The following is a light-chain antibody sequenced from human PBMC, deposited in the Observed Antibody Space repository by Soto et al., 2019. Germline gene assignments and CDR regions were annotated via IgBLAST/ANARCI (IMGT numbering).Light chain of an antibody. CDR2: SNT. Sequence: QSALTQPPSASGTPGQRVTISCSGSSSNIGNNYVYWYQHLPGTAPKLLIYSNTQRSSGVPERFSASKSGSSASLAISGLRSEDEADYYCATWDDSLNMVFGGGTKLTVL. J-gene: IGLJ2*01. V-gene: IGLV1-47*02. CDR3: ATWDDSLNMV. CDR1: SSNIGNNY.